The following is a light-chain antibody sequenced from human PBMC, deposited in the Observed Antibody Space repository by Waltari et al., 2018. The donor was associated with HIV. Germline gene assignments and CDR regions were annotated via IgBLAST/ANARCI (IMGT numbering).Light chain of an antibody. Sequence: SVLTQPPSASGTPGQRVTISCSGSSSNIGSSYVYWYQQFPGTTPKLRIYRTNQRPFGVPDRFSGSKSGTSASLAISGLRSEDEADYYCAAWDVSLSGNWVFGGGTKLTVL. CDR1: SSNIGSSY. J-gene: IGLJ3*02. CDR2: RTN. V-gene: IGLV1-47*01. CDR3: AAWDVSLSGNWV.